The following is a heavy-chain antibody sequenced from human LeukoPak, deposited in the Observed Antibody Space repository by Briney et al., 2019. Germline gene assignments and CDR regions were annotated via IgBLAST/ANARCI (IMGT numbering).Heavy chain of an antibody. D-gene: IGHD6-19*01. Sequence: ASVKVSCKASGYTVTSYGISWVRQAPGQGLERRGGMSAYNGNRKNAQKLQGRITMTTSTSTSTAYMELRSLRSDDTAVYYCARGYSSGWYYFDYWGQGTLVTVSS. V-gene: IGHV1-18*04. CDR2: MSAYNGNR. CDR3: ARGYSSGWYYFDY. J-gene: IGHJ4*02. CDR1: GYTVTSYG.